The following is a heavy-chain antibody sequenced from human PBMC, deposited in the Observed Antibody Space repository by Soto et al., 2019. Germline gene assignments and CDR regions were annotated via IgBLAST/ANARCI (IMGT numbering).Heavy chain of an antibody. CDR1: GYNFTSYW. V-gene: IGHV5-51*01. J-gene: IGHJ3*02. CDR2: IYPFYSNP. Sequence: GESLKISCKGSGYNFTSYWIFWVRQMPDKGLEFMGIIYPFYSNPRYSPSFQGHVTISSYNSISTSHLQLISLKASYIAMYYCAXHVQLCSGGKCRHPNGAFDIWSQGTKVTVSS. D-gene: IGHD2-15*01. CDR3: AXHVQLCSGGKCRHPNGAFDI.